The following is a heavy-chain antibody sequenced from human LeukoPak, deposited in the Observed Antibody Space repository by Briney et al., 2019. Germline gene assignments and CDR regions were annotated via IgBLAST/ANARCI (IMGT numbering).Heavy chain of an antibody. V-gene: IGHV3-72*01. CDR1: GFTFTDHY. D-gene: IGHD1-14*01. CDR3: TRDSGLAY. CDR2: TRSRGYDYAT. J-gene: IGHJ4*02. Sequence: GGSLRLSCAASGFTFTDHYLDWVRQAPGKGLEWIGRTRSRGYDYATDYAASMKDRFTISRDNSKNTLYLQMTSLKIEDTAIYYCTRDSGLAYWGQGTLVTVSS.